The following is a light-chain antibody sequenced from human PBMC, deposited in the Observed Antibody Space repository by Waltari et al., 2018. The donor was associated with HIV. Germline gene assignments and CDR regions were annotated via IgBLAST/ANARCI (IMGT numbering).Light chain of an antibody. Sequence: DIQMTQSPPSVSASVGDRVTITCRASQDINIFLAWFQQKPGKAPKSLIYAASSLESGVPTRFAGSGSGTDFTLTINSLQPEDFATYYCQQFNSFPWTFGQGTKVEVK. CDR2: AAS. CDR3: QQFNSFPWT. V-gene: IGKV1-16*01. J-gene: IGKJ1*01. CDR1: QDINIF.